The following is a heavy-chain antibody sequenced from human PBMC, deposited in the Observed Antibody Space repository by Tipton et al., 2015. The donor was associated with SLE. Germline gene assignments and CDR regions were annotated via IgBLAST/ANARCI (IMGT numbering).Heavy chain of an antibody. V-gene: IGHV3-23*03. CDR3: AKAKDTARGGFDY. D-gene: IGHD5-18*01. CDR1: GFTFSSYA. CDR2: IYSGGSST. Sequence: LSLTCAASGFTFSSYAMSWVRQAPGKGLEWVSVIYSGGSSTYYADSVKGRFTISRDNSKNTLYLQMNSLRAEDTAVYYCAKAKDTARGGFDYWGQGTLVTVSS. J-gene: IGHJ4*02.